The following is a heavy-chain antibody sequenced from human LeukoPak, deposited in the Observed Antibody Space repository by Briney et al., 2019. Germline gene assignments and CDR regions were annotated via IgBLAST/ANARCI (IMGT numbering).Heavy chain of an antibody. V-gene: IGHV1-18*01. D-gene: IGHD5-18*01. CDR3: ARGSRGYSYDY. CDR1: GYTFTSYG. J-gene: IGHJ4*02. CDR2: ISAYNGNT. Sequence: VASVTVSCMASGYTFTSYGISWVRQAPGQGLEWMGWISAYNGNTNYAQKLQGRVTMTTDTSTSTAYMELRSLRSDDTAVYYCARGSRGYSYDYWGQGTLVTVSS.